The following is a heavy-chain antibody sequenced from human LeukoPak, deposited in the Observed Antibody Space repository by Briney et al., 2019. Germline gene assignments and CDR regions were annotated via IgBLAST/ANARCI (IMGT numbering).Heavy chain of an antibody. J-gene: IGHJ4*02. Sequence: GGSLGLSCAASGFTFNSYSMNWVRQAPGKGLEWVSYISSSSISIYYADSVKGRFTISRDKAKNSLYLQMNSLRAEDTAVYYCARDPTPTQLWFRGSFDYWGQGALVTVSS. V-gene: IGHV3-48*01. D-gene: IGHD5-18*01. CDR2: ISSSSISI. CDR1: GFTFNSYS. CDR3: ARDPTPTQLWFRGSFDY.